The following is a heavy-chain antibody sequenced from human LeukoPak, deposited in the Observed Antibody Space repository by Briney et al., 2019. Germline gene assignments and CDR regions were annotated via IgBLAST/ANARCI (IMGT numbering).Heavy chain of an antibody. CDR1: GGSISSHY. J-gene: IGHJ6*03. V-gene: IGHV4-59*11. CDR2: IYYSGST. D-gene: IGHD3-10*01. CDR3: ARGGLGEFYYYYMDV. Sequence: PSETLSLTCTVSGGSISSHYWSWIRQPPGKGLEWIGYIYYSGSTNYNPSLKSRVTISVDTSKNQFSLKLSSVTAADTAVYYCARGGLGEFYYYYMDVWGKGTTVTVSS.